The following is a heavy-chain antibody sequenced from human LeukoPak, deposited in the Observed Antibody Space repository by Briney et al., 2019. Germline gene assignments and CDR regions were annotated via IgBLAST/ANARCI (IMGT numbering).Heavy chain of an antibody. D-gene: IGHD3/OR15-3a*01. CDR3: VRRTGNYFDY. CDR2: ISYNGGST. Sequence: PGGSLRLSCSASGFTLSSHAMHWVGQAPGKALEYVSAISYNGGSTYYANSVKDRFTISRDNSKNTLYLQMSSLRPEDTAVFYCVRRTGNYFDYWGQGTLVTVSS. CDR1: GFTLSSHA. J-gene: IGHJ4*02. V-gene: IGHV3-64D*09.